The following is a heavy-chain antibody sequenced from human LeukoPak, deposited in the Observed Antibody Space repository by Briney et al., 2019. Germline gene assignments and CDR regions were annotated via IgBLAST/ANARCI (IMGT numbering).Heavy chain of an antibody. CDR3: VKSGEAGTVTGFDY. CDR2: ISSNGGST. CDR1: GFTFINYA. Sequence: GGSLRLSSAASGFTFINYAMHWVRQAPGKGLEYVSAISSNGGSTYYADSVEGRFTISRDNSKNTLYLQMSSLRAEDTAVYYCVKSGEAGTVTGFDYWGQGTLVTVSS. D-gene: IGHD4-17*01. V-gene: IGHV3-64D*09. J-gene: IGHJ4*02.